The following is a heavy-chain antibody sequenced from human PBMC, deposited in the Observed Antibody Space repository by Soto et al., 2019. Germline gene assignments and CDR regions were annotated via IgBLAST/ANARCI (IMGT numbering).Heavy chain of an antibody. D-gene: IGHD3-10*02. CDR1: GLTFSSYA. Sequence: GGSLRLSCAASGLTFSSYAMSWVRQAPGKGLEWVSAISGSGGSTYYADSVKGRFTISRDNSKNTLYLQMNSLRAEDTAVYNCAKDQLYIRGVIHNWFDPSGQGTLVTVSS. CDR2: ISGSGGST. CDR3: AKDQLYIRGVIHNWFDP. J-gene: IGHJ5*02. V-gene: IGHV3-23*01.